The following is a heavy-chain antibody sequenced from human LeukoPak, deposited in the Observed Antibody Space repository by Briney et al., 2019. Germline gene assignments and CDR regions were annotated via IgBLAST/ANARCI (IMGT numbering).Heavy chain of an antibody. CDR2: ISSNGGST. V-gene: IGHV3-64*01. Sequence: PGGSLRLSCAASGFTFSSYAMHWVRQAPGKGLEYVSAISSNGGSTYYANSVKGRFTISRDNSKNTLYLQMGSLRAEDMAVYYCARDSRTGFRGDTLIFDYWGQGTLVTVSS. D-gene: IGHD1-1*01. CDR1: GFTFSSYA. CDR3: ARDSRTGFRGDTLIFDY. J-gene: IGHJ4*02.